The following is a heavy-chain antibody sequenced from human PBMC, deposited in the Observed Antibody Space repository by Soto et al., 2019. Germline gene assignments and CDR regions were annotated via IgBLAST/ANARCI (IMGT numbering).Heavy chain of an antibody. J-gene: IGHJ3*02. CDR3: ERAGYYDSSGYDGFDI. D-gene: IGHD3-22*01. V-gene: IGHV1-46*01. CDR1: GYTFTTYY. CDR2: IDPRAGSA. Sequence: ASLKVSCKASGYTFTTYYLHWLRQAPGQGLEWMGIIDPRAGSASHAQNFQGRVTMTRDTSTRTVYMDLRSLRSEDTAVYYCERAGYYDSSGYDGFDIWGQGTMVTVSS.